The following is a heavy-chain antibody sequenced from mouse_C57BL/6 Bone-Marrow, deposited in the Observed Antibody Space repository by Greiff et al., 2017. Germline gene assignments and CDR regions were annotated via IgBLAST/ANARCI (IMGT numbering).Heavy chain of an antibody. Sequence: EVKLVESGAELVRPGASVKLSCTASGFNIKDDYMHWVKQRPEQGLEWIGWIDPENGDTEYASKFQGKATITADTSSNTAYLQLSSLTSEDTAVYYCTTKSGYYAMDYWGQGTSVTVSS. J-gene: IGHJ4*01. CDR1: GFNIKDDY. V-gene: IGHV14-4*01. CDR3: TTKSGYYAMDY. CDR2: IDPENGDT.